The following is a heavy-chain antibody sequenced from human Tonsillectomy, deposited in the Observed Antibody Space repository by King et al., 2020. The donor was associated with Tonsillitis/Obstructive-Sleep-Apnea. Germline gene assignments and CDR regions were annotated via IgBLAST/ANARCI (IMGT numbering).Heavy chain of an antibody. J-gene: IGHJ4*02. CDR1: GGSISSYY. D-gene: IGHD6-13*01. V-gene: IGHV4-59*01. CDR2: IYYSGST. CDR3: ARGGGYSSSWYVRNFDY. Sequence: QLQESGPGLVKPSETLSLTCTVSGGSISSYYWSWIRQPPGKGLKGIGYIYYSGSTNYNPSLKSRVTISVDTSKNKFSLKLSSVTAADTAVFYCARGGGYSSSWYVRNFDYWGQGTLVTVSS.